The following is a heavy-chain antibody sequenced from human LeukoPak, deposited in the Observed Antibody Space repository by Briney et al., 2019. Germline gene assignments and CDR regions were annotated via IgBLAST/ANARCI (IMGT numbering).Heavy chain of an antibody. D-gene: IGHD1-26*01. V-gene: IGHV1-2*02. J-gene: IGHJ4*02. CDR3: ARGGLRDLLSF. CDR1: GYTFTDYY. Sequence: ASVKVSCKASGYTFTDYYIHWVRQAPGQGLEWMGWISPKNGDTKYAQKFQGRVTMTRDTSITTASMELSRLISDDTAVYYCARGGLRDLLSFWGQGTLVTVSS. CDR2: ISPKNGDT.